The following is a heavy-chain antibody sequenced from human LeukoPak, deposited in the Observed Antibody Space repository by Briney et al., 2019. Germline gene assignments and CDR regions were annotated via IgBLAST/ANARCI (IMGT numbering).Heavy chain of an antibody. D-gene: IGHD6-19*01. V-gene: IGHV3-30*04. J-gene: IGHJ4*02. CDR1: GFTFSSYA. Sequence: GRSLRLSCAASGFTFSSYAMHWVRQAPGKGLEWVAVISYDGSNKYYADSVKGRFTISRDNSKNTLYLQMNSLRAEDTAVYYYASPIGAGIAVAGLDYWGQGTLVTVSS. CDR2: ISYDGSNK. CDR3: ASPIGAGIAVAGLDY.